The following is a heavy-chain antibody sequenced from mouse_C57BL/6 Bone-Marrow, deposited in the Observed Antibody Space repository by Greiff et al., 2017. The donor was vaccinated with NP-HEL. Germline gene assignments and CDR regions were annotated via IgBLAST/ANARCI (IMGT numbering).Heavy chain of an antibody. D-gene: IGHD1-1*01. CDR2: IDPSDSYT. J-gene: IGHJ1*03. V-gene: IGHV1-69*01. CDR3: ARKATVVATDWYFDV. CDR1: GYTFTSYW. Sequence: QVQLQQPGAELVMPGASVKLSSKASGYTFTSYWMHWVKQRPGQGLEWIGEIDPSDSYTNYNQKFKGKSTLTVDKSSSTAYMQLSSLTSEDSAVYYCARKATVVATDWYFDVWGTGTTVTVSS.